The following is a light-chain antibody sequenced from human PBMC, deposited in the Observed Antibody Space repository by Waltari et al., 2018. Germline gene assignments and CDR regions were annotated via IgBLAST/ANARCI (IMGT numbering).Light chain of an antibody. CDR3: QHYLRLPVT. V-gene: IGKV3-20*01. CDR1: QSVNGA. Sequence: EIVLTQSPGTLSLSPGEGATRACRASQSVNGALAWYQQKPGQAPRLLIYHASNRATGIPDRFSGSGSGTDFSLTISRLEPEDFAVYYCQHYLRLPVTFGQGTKVEI. CDR2: HAS. J-gene: IGKJ1*01.